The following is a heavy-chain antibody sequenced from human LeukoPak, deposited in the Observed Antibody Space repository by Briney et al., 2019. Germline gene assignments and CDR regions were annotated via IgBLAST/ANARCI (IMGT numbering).Heavy chain of an antibody. D-gene: IGHD3-22*01. Sequence: SVKVSCKASGGTFSSYAISWVRQAPGQGLEVMGRIIPILGIANYAQKFQGRVTITADKSTSTAYMELSSLRSEDTAVYYCARDLTVSYYYDSSGYSNYWGQGTLVTVSS. CDR3: ARDLTVSYYYDSSGYSNY. V-gene: IGHV1-69*04. CDR2: IIPILGIA. CDR1: GGTFSSYA. J-gene: IGHJ4*02.